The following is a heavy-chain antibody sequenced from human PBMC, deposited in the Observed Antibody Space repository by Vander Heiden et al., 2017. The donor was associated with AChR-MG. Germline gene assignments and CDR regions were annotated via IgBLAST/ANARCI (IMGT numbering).Heavy chain of an antibody. D-gene: IGHD2-15*01. J-gene: IGHJ5*02. CDR1: GFRFTDYA. CDR3: IKGHDAVLMVAAES. CDR2: SSSSGGSV. Sequence: EVNLVESGGTVVPPGGSLRPSCLDSGFRFTDYAMAWVRQVPGKGLEWVATSSSSGGSVFHADSVKGRFSISRDNAANTTVLQMNYLRIEDTAVYHCIKGHDAVLMVAAESWGRGTQVTVSS. V-gene: IGHV3-23*04.